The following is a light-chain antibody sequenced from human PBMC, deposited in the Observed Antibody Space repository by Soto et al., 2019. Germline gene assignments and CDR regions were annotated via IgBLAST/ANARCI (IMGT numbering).Light chain of an antibody. J-gene: IGKJ2*01. CDR3: QEYGSSGYT. V-gene: IGKV3-20*01. Sequence: EIVLTQSPGTLSLSPGERATLSCRASQSVSSIYLAWYQQKPGQAPRLLIYGASSRATGIPDRFSGSGSGTDFTLTISRLEPEEFAVYYCQEYGSSGYTFGQGTKLEIK. CDR1: QSVSSIY. CDR2: GAS.